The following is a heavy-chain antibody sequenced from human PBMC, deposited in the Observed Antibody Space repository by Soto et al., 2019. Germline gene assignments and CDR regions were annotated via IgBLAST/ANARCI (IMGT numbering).Heavy chain of an antibody. V-gene: IGHV1-69*13. CDR3: ARGFDCSGGSCYTWFAP. D-gene: IGHD2-15*01. CDR1: GGTFSSYA. CDR2: IIPIFGTA. Sequence: SVKVSCKASGGTFSSYAISWVRQAPGQGLEWMGGIIPIFGTANYAQKFQGRVTITADESTSTAYMELSSLRSEDTAVYYCARGFDCSGGSCYTWFAPWGQGTLVTVSS. J-gene: IGHJ5*02.